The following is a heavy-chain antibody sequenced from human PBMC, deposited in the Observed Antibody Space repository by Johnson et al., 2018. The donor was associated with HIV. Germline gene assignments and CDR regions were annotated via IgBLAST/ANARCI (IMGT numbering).Heavy chain of an antibody. V-gene: IGHV3-30*02. CDR3: AKDQFVYSSSPDAFDI. CDR2: IWYDGSNK. Sequence: QVQLVESWGGLVQPGGSLRLSCAASGFTFSSYGMHWVRQAPGKGLEWVAVIWYDGSNKYYADSVKGRFTISRDNSKNTLYLQMNSLRAEDTAVYYCAKDQFVYSSSPDAFDIWGQGTMVTVSS. J-gene: IGHJ3*02. D-gene: IGHD6-6*01. CDR1: GFTFSSYG.